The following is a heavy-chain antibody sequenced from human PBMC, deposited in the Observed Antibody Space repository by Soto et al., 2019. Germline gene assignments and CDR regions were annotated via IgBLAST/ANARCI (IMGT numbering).Heavy chain of an antibody. CDR2: ISSTSNTI. Sequence: EVQLVESGGGLVQPGGSLRLSCAASGFTFSTYSMSWVRQAPGKGLEWVSYISSTSNTIYYADSVKGRFTISRDNAKNSQYLHMNSLSAEDTAVYYCARDRGCSGGICYRDLGYWGQGTLVTVSS. CDR3: ARDRGCSGGICYRDLGY. D-gene: IGHD2-15*01. CDR1: GFTFSTYS. J-gene: IGHJ4*02. V-gene: IGHV3-48*01.